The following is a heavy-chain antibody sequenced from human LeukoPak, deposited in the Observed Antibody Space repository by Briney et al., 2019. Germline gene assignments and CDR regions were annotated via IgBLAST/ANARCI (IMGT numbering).Heavy chain of an antibody. CDR2: ISSSSSYI. Sequence: PGGSLRLSCAASGFTFSSYSMNWVRQAPGKGLEWVSSISSSSSYIYYADSVKGRFTISRDNAKNSLYLLMNSLRAEDTAVYYCARDLRRITIFGVVTPHNYYFDYWGQGTLVTVSS. CDR3: ARDLRRITIFGVVTPHNYYFDY. CDR1: GFTFSSYS. D-gene: IGHD3-3*01. J-gene: IGHJ4*02. V-gene: IGHV3-21*01.